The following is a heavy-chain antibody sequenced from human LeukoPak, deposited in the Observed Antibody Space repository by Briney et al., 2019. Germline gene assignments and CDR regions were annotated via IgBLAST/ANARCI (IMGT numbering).Heavy chain of an antibody. D-gene: IGHD3-16*01. CDR1: GGYIHTYF. CDR3: ARIGGITYFDY. Sequence: SETLSLTCTVSGGYIHTYFWSWIRQPAGKGLEWLGRFSASGTTNYNPSLKSRVTISVDTSKNQCSLKLTSVTAADTAVYYCARIGGITYFDYWGQGSLSPSPQ. CDR2: FSASGTT. V-gene: IGHV4-4*07. J-gene: IGHJ4*02.